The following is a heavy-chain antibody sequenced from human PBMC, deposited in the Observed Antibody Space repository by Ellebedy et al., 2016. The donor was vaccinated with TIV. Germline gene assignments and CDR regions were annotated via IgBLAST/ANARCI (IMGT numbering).Heavy chain of an antibody. D-gene: IGHD2-21*02. CDR3: AKDRTSGDGYWVFDS. CDR1: GFTFSSYT. V-gene: IGHV3-21*04. CDR2: ISSSGSYL. J-gene: IGHJ4*02. Sequence: GESLKISCAASGFTFSSYTINWVRQTPGKGLEWVSSISSSGSYLYYADSVKGRFTISRDNSKRTVDLQMRSVSAEDTAVYFCAKDRTSGDGYWVFDSWGQGTMVSVSS.